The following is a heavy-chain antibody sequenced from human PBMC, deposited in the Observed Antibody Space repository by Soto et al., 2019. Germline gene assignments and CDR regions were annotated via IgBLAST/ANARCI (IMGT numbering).Heavy chain of an antibody. CDR3: ARGGSYDKVWGKMNSCGLDV. CDR2: ISAYNDYT. Sequence: ASVKVSCMASGYTFIRYGITWVRQAPGQGLEGMGWISAYNDYTNYAQKLQGRVTMTTDTSTSTVDVELRSLRSDDTAVYYCARGGSYDKVWGKMNSCGLDVWG. D-gene: IGHD3-16*01. J-gene: IGHJ6*02. V-gene: IGHV1-18*01. CDR1: GYTFIRYG.